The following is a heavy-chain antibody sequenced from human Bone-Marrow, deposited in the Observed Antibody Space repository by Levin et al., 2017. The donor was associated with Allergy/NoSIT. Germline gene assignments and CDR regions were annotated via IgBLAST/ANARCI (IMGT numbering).Heavy chain of an antibody. CDR3: ARRNDFWSRTHGGYYFFMDV. V-gene: IGHV3-21*01. CDR1: GFTFSSYT. D-gene: IGHD3-3*01. Sequence: GGSLRLSCAASGFTFSSYTMNWVHQAPGKGLEWVSSISGSSSYITFSDSVKGRLTISRDNAKNSLFLQMNNLRAEDTAVYYCARRNDFWSRTHGGYYFFMDVWGTGTTVTVSS. CDR2: ISGSSSYI. J-gene: IGHJ6*03.